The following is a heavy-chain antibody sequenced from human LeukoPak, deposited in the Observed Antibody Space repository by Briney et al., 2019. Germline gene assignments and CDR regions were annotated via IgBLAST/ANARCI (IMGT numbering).Heavy chain of an antibody. J-gene: IGHJ4*02. Sequence: GASVKVSCKASGGTFSCYTISWVPQAPGQGLEWMGKIIPILGIANYAQKFQGRVTITADKSTSTAYMELSCMRSEDTAVYYFARAFGMGVLSFDYWGEGALVTVSS. D-gene: IGHD3-16*01. CDR3: ARAFGMGVLSFDY. V-gene: IGHV1-69*02. CDR1: GGTFSCYT. CDR2: IIPILGIA.